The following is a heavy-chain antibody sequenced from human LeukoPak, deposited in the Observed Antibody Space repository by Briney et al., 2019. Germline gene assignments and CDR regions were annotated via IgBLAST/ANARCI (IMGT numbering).Heavy chain of an antibody. CDR3: ARGPPRWYYYYYMDV. J-gene: IGHJ6*03. CDR1: GGSFSGYY. CDR2: INHSGST. V-gene: IGHV4-34*01. Sequence: RPSETLSLTCAVYGGSFSGYYWSWIRQPPGKGLEWIGEINHSGSTNYNPSLKSRVTISVDTSKNQFSLKLSSVTAADTAVYYCARGPPRWYYYYYMDVWGKGTTVTVSS.